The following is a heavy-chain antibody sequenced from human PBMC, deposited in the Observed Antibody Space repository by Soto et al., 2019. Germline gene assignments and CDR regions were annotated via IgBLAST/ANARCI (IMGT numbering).Heavy chain of an antibody. Sequence: PSETLSLTCAVSGFTISSGGYSWSWVRQAPGKGLEWVANIKQDGSEKYYVDSVKGRFTISRDNAKNSLYLQMNSLRAEDTAVYYCARFYFYSSGYLPPPYYYYYGMDVWGQGITVTVSS. CDR3: ARFYFYSSGYLPPPYYYYYGMDV. CDR2: IKQDGSEK. V-gene: IGHV3-7*04. CDR1: GFTISSGGYS. J-gene: IGHJ6*02. D-gene: IGHD3-22*01.